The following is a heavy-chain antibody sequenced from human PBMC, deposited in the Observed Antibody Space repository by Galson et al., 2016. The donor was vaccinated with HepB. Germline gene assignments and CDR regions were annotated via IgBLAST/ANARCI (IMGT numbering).Heavy chain of an antibody. CDR2: TFYRSNWQN. V-gene: IGHV6-1*01. CDR3: ARDKAGRLGFDY. D-gene: IGHD4-11*01. CDR1: GDSVSSNSAG. J-gene: IGHJ4*02. Sequence: CAISGDSVSSNSAGWNWIRQSPSRGLEWLGRTFYRSNWQNHYAESVKGRITIHPDTYKNQFSLQLSSVTPEDTAVYYCARDKAGRLGFDYWGQGTLVTVSS.